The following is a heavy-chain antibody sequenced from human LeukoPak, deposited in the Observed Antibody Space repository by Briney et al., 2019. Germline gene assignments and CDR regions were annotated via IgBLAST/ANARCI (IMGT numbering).Heavy chain of an antibody. Sequence: GGSLRLSCAASGFTFSSYAMSWVRQAPGKGLEWVSSISSSSSYIYYADSVKGRFTISRDNAKNSLYLQMNSLRAEDTAVYYCALSRTLDYWGQGTLVTVSS. D-gene: IGHD2-2*01. V-gene: IGHV3-21*01. CDR2: ISSSSSYI. CDR1: GFTFSSYA. J-gene: IGHJ4*02. CDR3: ALSRTLDY.